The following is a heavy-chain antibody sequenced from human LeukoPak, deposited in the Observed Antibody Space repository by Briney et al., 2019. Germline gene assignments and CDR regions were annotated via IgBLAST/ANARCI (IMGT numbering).Heavy chain of an antibody. CDR1: GFTFRNYV. J-gene: IGHJ5*02. CDR3: AKYSGTYLMLDR. V-gene: IGHV3-30*18. Sequence: PGKSLRLSCATSGFTFRNYVMHWVRPAPGKGLEWLALLSSDGTNDYYADSVKGRFTPSRDTSQNTLYLQMYSLKNEDTAVYLLAKYSGTYLMLDRCSQGTLVTV. CDR2: LSSDGTND. D-gene: IGHD1-26*01.